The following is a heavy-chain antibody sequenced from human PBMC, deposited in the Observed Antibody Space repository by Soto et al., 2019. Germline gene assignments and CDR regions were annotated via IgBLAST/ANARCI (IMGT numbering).Heavy chain of an antibody. D-gene: IGHD6-13*01. J-gene: IGHJ4*02. CDR3: ARASRSWMRAVRFDY. CDR1: GFTFSSYS. Sequence: EVQLVESGGGLVQPGGSLRLSCAASGFTFSSYSMNWVRQAPGKGLEWVSYISSSSSTIYYADSVKGRFTISRDNAKNSLDLQMSSLRAEDTAVYYFARASRSWMRAVRFDYWGEGTLVTVSS. CDR2: ISSSSSTI. V-gene: IGHV3-48*01.